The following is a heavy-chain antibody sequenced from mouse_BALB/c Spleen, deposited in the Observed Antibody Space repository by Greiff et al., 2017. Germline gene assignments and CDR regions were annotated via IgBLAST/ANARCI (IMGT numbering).Heavy chain of an antibody. CDR2: INPGSGGT. J-gene: IGHJ2*01. D-gene: IGHD6-1*01. CDR3: AREANPYYFDY. Sequence: VQLQQSGAELVRPGTSVKVSCKASGYAFTNYLIEWVKQRPGQGLEWIGVINPGSGGTNYNEKFKGKATLTADKSSSTAYMQLSSLTSDDSAVYFCAREANPYYFDYGGQGTTLTVSS. V-gene: IGHV1-54*03. CDR1: GYAFTNYL.